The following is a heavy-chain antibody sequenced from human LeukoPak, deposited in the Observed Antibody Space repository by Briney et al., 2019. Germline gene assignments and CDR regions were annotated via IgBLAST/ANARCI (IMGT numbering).Heavy chain of an antibody. CDR2: IIPIFGTA. CDR3: ARVAVAGTFDFDNFDY. Sequence: SVKVSCKASGGTFSSYAIGWVRQAPGQGLEWMGGIIPIFGTANYAQKFQGRVTITADESTSTAYMELSSLRSEDTAVYYCARVAVAGTFDFDNFDYWGQGTLVTVSS. CDR1: GGTFSSYA. J-gene: IGHJ4*02. V-gene: IGHV1-69*13. D-gene: IGHD6-19*01.